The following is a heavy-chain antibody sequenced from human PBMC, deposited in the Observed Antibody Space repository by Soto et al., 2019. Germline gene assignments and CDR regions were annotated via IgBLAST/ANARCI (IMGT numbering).Heavy chain of an antibody. CDR1: GGTFSSYA. V-gene: IGHV1-69*13. CDR2: IIPIFGTA. Sequence: SVKVSCKASGGTFSSYAISWVRQAPGQGLEWMGGIIPIFGTANYAQKFQGRVTITADESTSTAYMELSSLRSEDTAVYYCARALEWLLSQRYYYGMDVWGQGTTVTVSS. D-gene: IGHD3-3*01. CDR3: ARALEWLLSQRYYYGMDV. J-gene: IGHJ6*02.